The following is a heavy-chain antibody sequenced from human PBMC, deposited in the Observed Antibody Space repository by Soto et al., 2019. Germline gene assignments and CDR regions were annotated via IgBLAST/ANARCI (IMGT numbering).Heavy chain of an antibody. CDR1: GGSISSGGYS. J-gene: IGHJ5*02. D-gene: IGHD2-15*01. CDR3: ARVGGGSCCNWFDP. CDR2: IYHSGST. V-gene: IGHV4-30-2*01. Sequence: SETLSLTCAVSGGSISSGGYSWSWIRQPPGKGLEWIGYIYHSGSTYYNPSLKSRVTISVDGSKNQFSLKLSSVTAADTAVYYCARVGGGSCCNWFDPWGQGTLVTVSS.